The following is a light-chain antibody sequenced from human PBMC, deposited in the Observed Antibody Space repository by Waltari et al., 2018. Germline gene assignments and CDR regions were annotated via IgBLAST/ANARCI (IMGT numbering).Light chain of an antibody. V-gene: IGKV3-15*01. J-gene: IGKJ4*01. CDR1: QSVNNR. CDR2: AAS. Sequence: EILMTQSPATLSMSPGERVTLSCRASQSVNNRLSWYLQKPGQAPRLLIHAASTRATGIPDRFSGSGSGTEFTLTISTLQCEDFGVYYCQHYYDWPRTFGRGTRV. CDR3: QHYYDWPRT.